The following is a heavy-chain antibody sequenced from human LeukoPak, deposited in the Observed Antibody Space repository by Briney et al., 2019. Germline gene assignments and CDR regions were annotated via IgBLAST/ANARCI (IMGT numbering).Heavy chain of an antibody. CDR2: INPSGGST. D-gene: IGHD1-26*01. CDR1: GYTFTSYY. CDR3: ARAGWELNFDY. J-gene: IGHJ4*02. V-gene: IGHV1-46*01. Sequence: ASVKVSCKASGYTFTSYYMHWVRQAPGQGLEWMGIINPSGGSTSYAQKFQGRVTMTRDMSMSTVYMELSSLRSEDTAVYYCARAGWELNFDYWGQGTLVTVSS.